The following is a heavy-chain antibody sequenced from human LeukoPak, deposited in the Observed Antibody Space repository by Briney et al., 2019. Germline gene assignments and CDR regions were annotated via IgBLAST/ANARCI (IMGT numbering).Heavy chain of an antibody. CDR1: RFTFSSYA. V-gene: IGHV3-23*01. J-gene: IGHJ4*02. Sequence: GGTLRLSCEASRFTFSSYAMSWVRQARGQGLDWLTVNRTNGGSTSYADSVKGRLTMSRDNPRNMLYMEMNSLRAEDTAVYYCSVMHRYYDGSGYWVQWGQGTLVTVSS. CDR2: NRTNGGST. CDR3: SVMHRYYDGSGYWVQ. D-gene: IGHD3-22*01.